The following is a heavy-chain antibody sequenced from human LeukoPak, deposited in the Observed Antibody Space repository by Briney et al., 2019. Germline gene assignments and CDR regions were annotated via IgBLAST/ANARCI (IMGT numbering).Heavy chain of an antibody. D-gene: IGHD3-22*01. CDR3: AKGDVDYYDSSGYYDY. V-gene: IGHV3-23*01. CDR1: GFSFSSYA. CDR2: ISGSGGST. Sequence: GGSLRLSCVASGFSFSSYAMSWVRQAPGKGLEWVSAISGSGGSTYYTDSVKGRFTISRDNSKNTLYLQMNSLRAEDTAVYYRAKGDVDYYDSSGYYDYWGQGTLVTVSS. J-gene: IGHJ4*02.